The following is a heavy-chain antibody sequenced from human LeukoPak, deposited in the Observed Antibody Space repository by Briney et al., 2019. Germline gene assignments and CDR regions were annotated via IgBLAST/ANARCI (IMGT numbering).Heavy chain of an antibody. CDR2: IYYSGST. CDR1: GGSISSSSYS. Sequence: SETLSLICTVSGGSISSSSYSWGWIRQPPGKGLEWIGSIYYSGSTYYNPSLKSRVTISVDTSKNQFSLKLSSVTAADTAVYYCASLNVYYDSSGYYPSDAFDIWGQGTMVTVSS. CDR3: ASLNVYYDSSGYYPSDAFDI. J-gene: IGHJ3*02. D-gene: IGHD3-22*01. V-gene: IGHV4-39*01.